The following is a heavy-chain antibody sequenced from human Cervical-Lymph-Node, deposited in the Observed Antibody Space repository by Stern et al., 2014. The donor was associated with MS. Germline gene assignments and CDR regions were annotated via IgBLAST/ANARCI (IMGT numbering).Heavy chain of an antibody. J-gene: IGHJ6*02. CDR2: IIVGSGNT. Sequence: QLVESGPEVKKPGTSVKVSCKASGFTFTSSAVQWVRQARGQRLEWIGGIIVGSGNTNYAQKFQERVAITRDMSTSTAYMELSSLRSEDTAVYYCAATLPYSSGWYYYGMDVWGQGTTVTVSS. CDR3: AATLPYSSGWYYYGMDV. CDR1: GFTFTSSA. V-gene: IGHV1-58*01. D-gene: IGHD6-19*01.